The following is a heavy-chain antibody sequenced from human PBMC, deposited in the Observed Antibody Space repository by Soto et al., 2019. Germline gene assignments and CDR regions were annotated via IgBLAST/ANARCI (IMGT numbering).Heavy chain of an antibody. D-gene: IGHD2-21*02. J-gene: IGHJ4*02. CDR3: SLVVTARQGDDY. CDR1: GGTFSSYT. Sequence: SVKLSCKDSGGTFSSYTISWVRQAPGQGLEWMGRIIPILGIANYAQKFQGRVTITADKSTSTAYMELSSLRSEDTAVYYCSLVVTARQGDDYWGQGTLVTVSS. CDR2: IIPILGIA. V-gene: IGHV1-69*02.